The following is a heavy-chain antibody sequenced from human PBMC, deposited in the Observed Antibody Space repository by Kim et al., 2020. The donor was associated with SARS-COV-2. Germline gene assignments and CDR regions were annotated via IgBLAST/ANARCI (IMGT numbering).Heavy chain of an antibody. CDR1: GFIVSDNY. Sequence: GGSLRLSCAASGFIVSDNYMTWVRQAPGKGLEWVSVIYSSGTTYYADSVKGRFTISRDNSKNMLYLQMNSLRAEDTAVYYCARDVGNYNGMNNWGQGTTV. D-gene: IGHD1-7*01. CDR2: IYSSGTT. V-gene: IGHV3-53*01. J-gene: IGHJ6*02. CDR3: ARDVGNYNGMNN.